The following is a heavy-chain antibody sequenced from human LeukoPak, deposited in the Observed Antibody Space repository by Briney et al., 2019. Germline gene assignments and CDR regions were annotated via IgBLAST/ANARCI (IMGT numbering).Heavy chain of an antibody. V-gene: IGHV3-15*01. Sequence: GGALRLSCAASGFTFRNAWMSWVRQAPGKGLEWVGRIKSKTDGGTTDYAAPVKGRFTISRDDSKNTLYLQMNSLKTEDTAVYYCTTDHKRYCSSTSCYRDFDYWGQGTLVTVSS. D-gene: IGHD2-2*01. CDR3: TTDHKRYCSSTSCYRDFDY. J-gene: IGHJ4*02. CDR1: GFTFRNAW. CDR2: IKSKTDGGTT.